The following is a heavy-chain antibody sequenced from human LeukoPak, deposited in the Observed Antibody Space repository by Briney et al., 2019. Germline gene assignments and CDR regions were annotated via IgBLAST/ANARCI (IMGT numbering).Heavy chain of an antibody. D-gene: IGHD2-2*02. Sequence: ASVKVSCKAIGFKFTSYDINWVRQAPGQGLEWMGWISAYNGNTNYAQKLQGRVTMTTDTSTSTAYMELRSLRSDDTAVYYCARVDQLLYEIDYWGQGTLVTVSS. CDR2: ISAYNGNT. V-gene: IGHV1-18*01. CDR3: ARVDQLLYEIDY. CDR1: GFKFTSYD. J-gene: IGHJ4*02.